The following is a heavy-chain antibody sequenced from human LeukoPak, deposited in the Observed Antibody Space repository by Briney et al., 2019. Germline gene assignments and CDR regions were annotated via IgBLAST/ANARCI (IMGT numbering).Heavy chain of an antibody. CDR2: IRCKANRGTT. J-gene: IGHJ6*02. Sequence: PGGSLRLSCSGSGFTFGDHAMSWVRQAPGKGLEWVGFIRCKANRGTTEYAASVKGRFSISRDDSASIAYLQMNSLKTEDTAVYYCARGPIQLWIHNAMDVWGQGTTVTVSS. CDR3: ARGPIQLWIHNAMDV. CDR1: GFTFGDHA. D-gene: IGHD5-24*01. V-gene: IGHV3-49*04.